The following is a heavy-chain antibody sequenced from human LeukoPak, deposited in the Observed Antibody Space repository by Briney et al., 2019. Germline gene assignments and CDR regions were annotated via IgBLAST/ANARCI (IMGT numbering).Heavy chain of an antibody. V-gene: IGHV3-30*04. J-gene: IGHJ5*02. D-gene: IGHD2-2*01. CDR1: GFTFSSYA. CDR3: ARDQGYCSSTSCWPWFDP. Sequence: PGRSLRLSCAASGFTFSSYAMHWVRQAPGKGLEWVAVISYDGSNKYYADAVKGRLTISRDNYKNTLYLQMISRRAEDTAVYYCARDQGYCSSTSCWPWFDPWGQGTLVTVSS. CDR2: ISYDGSNK.